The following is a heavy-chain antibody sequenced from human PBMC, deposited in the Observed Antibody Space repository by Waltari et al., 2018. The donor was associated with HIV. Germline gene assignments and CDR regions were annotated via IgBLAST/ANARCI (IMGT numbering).Heavy chain of an antibody. V-gene: IGHV1-18*01. CDR3: ARSHCAVTSCGSIDY. CDR2: IGTYNGNA. J-gene: IGHJ4*02. D-gene: IGHD4-17*01. Sequence: QVQLVQSGAQVKKPGASVKVSCKASGYPFTTYGITWVRQAPGQGLEWVGWIGTYNGNADFAPKTQVRIHLTIDTSTSTAYMELTSLRSDDTAVYYCARSHCAVTSCGSIDYWGQGTLVTVSS. CDR1: GYPFTTYG.